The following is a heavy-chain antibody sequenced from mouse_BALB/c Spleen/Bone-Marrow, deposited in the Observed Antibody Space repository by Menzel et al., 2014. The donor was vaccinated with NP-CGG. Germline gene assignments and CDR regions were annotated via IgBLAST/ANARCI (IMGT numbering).Heavy chain of an antibody. Sequence: QVQLQQSGAELVKPGASVKMSCKASGYTFTSNWMHWVKQRPGQGLEWIGVIDPSDSYTSYNQKFKGKATLTVDASSSTAYMQLSSLTSEDSAVYHCTRSGYGNYYAMDYWGQGTSVTVSS. J-gene: IGHJ4*01. CDR1: GYTFTSNW. V-gene: IGHV1S127*01. CDR2: IDPSDSYT. CDR3: TRSGYGNYYAMDY. D-gene: IGHD3-2*02.